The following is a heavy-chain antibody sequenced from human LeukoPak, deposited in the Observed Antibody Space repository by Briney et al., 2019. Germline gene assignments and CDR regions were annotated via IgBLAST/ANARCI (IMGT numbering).Heavy chain of an antibody. J-gene: IGHJ4*02. V-gene: IGHV1-24*01. CDR2: FDPEDGET. Sequence: GASVKVSCKVSGYTLTELSMHWVRQAPGKGLEWMGGFDPEDGETIYAQKFQGRVTMTEDTSTDTAYMELSSLRSEDTAVYYCATVVPSTYSSGWYTFDYWGQGTLVTVSS. CDR3: ATVVPSTYSSGWYTFDY. CDR1: GYTLTELS. D-gene: IGHD6-19*01.